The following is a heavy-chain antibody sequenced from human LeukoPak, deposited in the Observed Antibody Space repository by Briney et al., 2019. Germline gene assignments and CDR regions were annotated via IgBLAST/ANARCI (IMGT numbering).Heavy chain of an antibody. V-gene: IGHV3-11*01. D-gene: IGHD5-24*01. CDR1: GFTFSDYY. J-gene: IGHJ6*02. CDR2: ISSSGSTI. Sequence: GGSLRLSCAASGFTFSDYYMSWIRQAPGKGLEWVSYISSSGSTIYYADSVKGRFTISRDNAKNSLYLQMNSLRAEDTAVYYCARDTSDGYNYYYYGMDVWGQGTTVTVSS. CDR3: ARDTSDGYNYYYYGMDV.